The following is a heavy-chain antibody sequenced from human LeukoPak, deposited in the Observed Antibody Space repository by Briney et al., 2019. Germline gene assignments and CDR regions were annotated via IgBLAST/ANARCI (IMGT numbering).Heavy chain of an antibody. CDR2: IRYDGSNK. J-gene: IGHJ4*02. D-gene: IGHD1-14*01. Sequence: PGGSPRLSCAASGFTFSSYGMHWVRQAPGKGLEWVAFIRYDGSNKYYADSVKGRFTISRDNSKNTLYLQMNSLRAEDTAVYYCAKQNLGDNADYWGQGTLVTVSS. CDR1: GFTFSSYG. CDR3: AKQNLGDNADY. V-gene: IGHV3-30*02.